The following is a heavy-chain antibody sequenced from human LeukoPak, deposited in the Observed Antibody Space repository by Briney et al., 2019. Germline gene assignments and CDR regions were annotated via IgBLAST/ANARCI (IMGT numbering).Heavy chain of an antibody. D-gene: IGHD6-6*01. Sequence: ASVKVSCKASGGTFSSYAISWVRQAPGQGLEWMGGIIPIFGTANYVQKFQGRVTITADESTSTAYMELSSLRSEDTAVYYCARDREIAASHYMDVWGKGTTVTVSS. CDR2: IIPIFGTA. J-gene: IGHJ6*03. CDR3: ARDREIAASHYMDV. V-gene: IGHV1-69*13. CDR1: GGTFSSYA.